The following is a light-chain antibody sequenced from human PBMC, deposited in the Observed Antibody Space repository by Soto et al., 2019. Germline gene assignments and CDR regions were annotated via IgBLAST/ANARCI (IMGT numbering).Light chain of an antibody. Sequence: DIQMTQSPSSLSASVRDRVTITCRASQSVSSFLNWYQQKPGKAPKLLIYAAARLQSGVPSRFSGSGSGTAFTLTISSLQPEDFATYYCQQTYRTPIAFGQGTRLEIK. CDR1: QSVSSF. CDR2: AAA. V-gene: IGKV1-39*01. J-gene: IGKJ5*01. CDR3: QQTYRTPIA.